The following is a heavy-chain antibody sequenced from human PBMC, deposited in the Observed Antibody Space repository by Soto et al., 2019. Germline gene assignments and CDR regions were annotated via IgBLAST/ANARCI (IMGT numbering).Heavy chain of an antibody. CDR2: IKQDGSEK. CDR3: AGGNYYDSSGLSS. V-gene: IGHV3-7*03. J-gene: IGHJ4*02. CDR1: GFTFSSYW. Sequence: GGSLRLSCAASGFTFSSYWMSWVRQAPGKGLEWVANIKQDGSEKYYVDSVRGRFTISRDNAKNSLYLQMNSLRAEDTAVYYCAGGNYYDSSGLSSWGQGTLVTVSS. D-gene: IGHD3-22*01.